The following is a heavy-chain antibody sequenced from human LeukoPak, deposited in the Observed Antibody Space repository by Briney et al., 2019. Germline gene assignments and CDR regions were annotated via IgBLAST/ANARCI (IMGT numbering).Heavy chain of an antibody. J-gene: IGHJ4*02. V-gene: IGHV1-46*01. CDR3: ARAGDFGVVIMSDYFDY. CDR1: GYTFTSYY. D-gene: IGHD3-3*01. Sequence: ASVKVSCKASGYTFTSYYMRWVRQAPGQGLEWMGIINPSGGSTSYAQKFQGRVTMTRDTSTSTVYMELSSLRSEDTAVYYYARAGDFGVVIMSDYFDYWGQGTLVTVSS. CDR2: INPSGGST.